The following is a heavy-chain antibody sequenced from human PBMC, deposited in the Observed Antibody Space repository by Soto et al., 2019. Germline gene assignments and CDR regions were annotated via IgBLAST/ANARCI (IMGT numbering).Heavy chain of an antibody. CDR1: GGSISSGGYY. CDR2: IYYSGST. D-gene: IGHD6-13*01. V-gene: IGHV4-31*03. J-gene: IGHJ6*02. Sequence: SETLSLTSTVSGGSISSGGYYWSWIRQHPGKGLEWIGYIYYSGSTYYNPSLKSRVTISVDTSKNQFSLKLSPVTAADTAVYYCARGRSSSWLYYYYGMDVWGQGTTVTVSS. CDR3: ARGRSSSWLYYYYGMDV.